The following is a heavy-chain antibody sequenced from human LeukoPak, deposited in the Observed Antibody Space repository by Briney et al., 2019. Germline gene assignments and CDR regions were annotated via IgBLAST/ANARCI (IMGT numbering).Heavy chain of an antibody. CDR1: GYTFTSYD. CDR2: MNPNSGNT. J-gene: IGHJ4*02. Sequence: ASVKVSCKASGYTFTSYDINWVRQATGQGLEWMGWMNPNSGNTGYAQKLQGRVTMTRNTSISTAYMELSSLRSEDTAVYYCARRLGYCSDGSCYSLNYWGQGTLVTVSS. CDR3: ARRLGYCSDGSCYSLNY. V-gene: IGHV1-8*01. D-gene: IGHD2-15*01.